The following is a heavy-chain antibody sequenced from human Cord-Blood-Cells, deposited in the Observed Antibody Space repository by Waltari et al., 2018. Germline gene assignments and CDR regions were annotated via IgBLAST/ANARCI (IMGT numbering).Heavy chain of an antibody. CDR3: AREQGGCSSTSCYDGYYYYYMDV. J-gene: IGHJ6*03. V-gene: IGHV4-4*07. Sequence: QVQLQESGPGLVKPSETLSLTCTVSGGSISSYYWSWIRQPAGKGLEWIGRIYTSGSTNYNPSLKSRVTMSVDTSKNQFSLKLSSVTAADTAVYYCAREQGGCSSTSCYDGYYYYYMDVWGKGTTVTVSS. CDR1: GGSISSYY. D-gene: IGHD2-2*01. CDR2: IYTSGST.